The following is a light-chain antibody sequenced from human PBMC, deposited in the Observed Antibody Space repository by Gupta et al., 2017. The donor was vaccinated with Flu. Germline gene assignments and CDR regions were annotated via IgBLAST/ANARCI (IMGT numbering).Light chain of an antibody. CDR3: SSYTSSSTYYV. CDR2: DVS. V-gene: IGLV2-14*04. Sequence: SSDVGGYNYVSWYQQHPGKAPKLMIYDVSNRPSGVSNRFSGSKSGNTASLTISGLQAEDEADYYCSSYTSSSTYYVFGTGTKVTVL. CDR1: SSDVGGYNY. J-gene: IGLJ1*01.